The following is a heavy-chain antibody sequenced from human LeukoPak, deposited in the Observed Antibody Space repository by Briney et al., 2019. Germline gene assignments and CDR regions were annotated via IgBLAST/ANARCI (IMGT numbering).Heavy chain of an antibody. CDR3: ARGGGFGNY. Sequence: SATLSLTCAVSGGSFSGYYWSWIRQPPGKGLEWIGEINHSGSTNYNPSLKSRVTISVDTSKNQFSLKLSSVTAADTAVYYCARGGGFGNYWGQGTLVTVSS. CDR2: INHSGST. D-gene: IGHD3-10*01. J-gene: IGHJ4*02. V-gene: IGHV4-34*01. CDR1: GGSFSGYY.